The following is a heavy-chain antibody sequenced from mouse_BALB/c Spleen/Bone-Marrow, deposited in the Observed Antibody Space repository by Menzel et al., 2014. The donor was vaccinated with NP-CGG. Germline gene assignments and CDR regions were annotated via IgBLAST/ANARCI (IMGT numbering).Heavy chain of an antibody. CDR1: GFNIKDTY. J-gene: IGHJ2*01. D-gene: IGHD2-4*01. CDR2: IDPANGNT. CDR3: ASYDYGYYFDY. Sequence: EVQPQQSGAELVKPGASVKLSCTASGFNIKDTYMHWVKQRPEQGLEWIGRIDPANGNTKYNPKFQGKATITADTSSNTAYLQLSSLTSEDTAVYYCASYDYGYYFDYWGQGTTLTVSS. V-gene: IGHV14-3*02.